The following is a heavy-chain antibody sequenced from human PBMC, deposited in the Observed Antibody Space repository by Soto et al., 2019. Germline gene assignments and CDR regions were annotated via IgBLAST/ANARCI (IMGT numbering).Heavy chain of an antibody. J-gene: IGHJ6*02. D-gene: IGHD6-19*01. CDR3: ARDLGLGYSSGWPLPYGMDV. CDR2: IWYDGSNK. Sequence: GGSLLSCAASGFTFSSYGMHWVRQAPGKGLEWVAVIWYDGSNKYYADSVKGRFTISRDNSKNTLYLQMNSLRAEDTAVYYCARDLGLGYSSGWPLPYGMDVWGQGTTVTVSS. CDR1: GFTFSSYG. V-gene: IGHV3-33*01.